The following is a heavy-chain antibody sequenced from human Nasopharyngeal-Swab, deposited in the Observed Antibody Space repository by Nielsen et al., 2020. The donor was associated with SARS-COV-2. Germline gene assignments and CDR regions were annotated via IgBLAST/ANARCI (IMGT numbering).Heavy chain of an antibody. V-gene: IGHV3-33*01. D-gene: IGHD3-9*01. CDR3: ARFRLYDTLTGYYSHYYMDV. CDR2: IWYDGGNK. Sequence: WIRQPPGKGLEWVAVIWYDGGNKFYADSVKGRFAISRDNSENTLYLQMNSLRAEDTAVYYCARFRLYDTLTGYYSHYYMDVWGKGTTVTVSS. J-gene: IGHJ6*03.